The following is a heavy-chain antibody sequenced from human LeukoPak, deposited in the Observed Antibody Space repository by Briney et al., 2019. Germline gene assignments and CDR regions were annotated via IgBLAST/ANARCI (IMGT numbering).Heavy chain of an antibody. CDR2: IFHNGNA. J-gene: IGHJ4*02. Sequence: PSETLSLTCSVSGGSISTSNYYWVWIRQSPEKGLEWIGSIFHNGNAFYSPSLQSRVTMSLGTSKSQFYLRLTSVTVADTALYYCAKTKLDWILFDFWGQGILVTVSS. CDR3: AKTKLDWILFDF. D-gene: IGHD3-9*01. CDR1: GGSISTSNYY. V-gene: IGHV4-39*07.